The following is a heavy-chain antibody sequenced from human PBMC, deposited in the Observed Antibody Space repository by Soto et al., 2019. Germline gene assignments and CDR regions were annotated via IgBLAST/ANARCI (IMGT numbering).Heavy chain of an antibody. CDR2: IYYSGST. CDR1: GAVRSNRLY. Sequence: GAVRSNRLYRGGSRQLPGKGLEWIGSIYYSGSTYYNPSLKSRVTISVDTSKNQFSLKLSSVTAADTAVYYCARLLPIDTYYYDSSGYYYPNWFDPWGQGTLVTVSS. J-gene: IGHJ5*02. CDR3: ARLLPIDTYYYDSSGYYYPNWFDP. D-gene: IGHD3-22*01. V-gene: IGHV4-39*01.